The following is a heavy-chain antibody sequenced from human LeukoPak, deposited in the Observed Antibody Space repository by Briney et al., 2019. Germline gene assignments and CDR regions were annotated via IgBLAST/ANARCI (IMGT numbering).Heavy chain of an antibody. Sequence: ASVKVPCKASGYTFTGYYMHWVRQAPGQGLEWMGRINPNSGGTNYAQKFQGRVTMTRDTSISIVYMELSRLRSDDTAVYYCARDPDITFGENLHLGGFDPWGQGTLVTVSS. CDR2: INPNSGGT. V-gene: IGHV1-2*06. J-gene: IGHJ5*02. D-gene: IGHD3-16*01. CDR1: GYTFTGYY. CDR3: ARDPDITFGENLHLGGFDP.